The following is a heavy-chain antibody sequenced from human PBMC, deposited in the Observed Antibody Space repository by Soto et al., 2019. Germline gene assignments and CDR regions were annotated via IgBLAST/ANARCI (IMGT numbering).Heavy chain of an antibody. CDR3: ARVPYGSGSYIDDYYYYLDV. V-gene: IGHV1-18*01. CDR1: GYTFTSYG. CDR2: ISAYNGNT. J-gene: IGHJ6*03. D-gene: IGHD3-10*01. Sequence: QVQLVQSGAEVKKPGASVKVSCKASGYTFTSYGISWVRQAPGQGLEWMGWISAYNGNTNYAQKLQGRVTMTTDTSTSTAYMELRSLRSDDTAVYYCARVPYGSGSYIDDYYYYLDVWGKGTTVTVSS.